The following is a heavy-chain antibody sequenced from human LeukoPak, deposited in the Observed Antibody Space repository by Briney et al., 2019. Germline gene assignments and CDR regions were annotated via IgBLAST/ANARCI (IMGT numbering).Heavy chain of an antibody. CDR1: GFTFSSYA. V-gene: IGHV3-23*01. CDR3: AKDLRHYFDY. J-gene: IGHJ4*02. CDR2: ISGSGGST. Sequence: GGSLRLSCAASGFTFSSYAMSWVRQAPGKGLEWVSDISGSGGSTYYADSVKGRFTISRDKSKNTLSLQMDSLRAEDTAIYYCAKDLRHYFDYWGQGTLVTVSS.